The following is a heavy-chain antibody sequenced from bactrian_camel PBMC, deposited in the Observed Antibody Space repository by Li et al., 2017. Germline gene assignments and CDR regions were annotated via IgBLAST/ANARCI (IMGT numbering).Heavy chain of an antibody. D-gene: IGHD4*01. J-gene: IGHJ4*01. CDR2: TDSDGDT. CDR1: GYTYDTYC. CDR3: AADLRAAGTMIIHFHKAPDAYDS. Sequence: HVQLVESGGGSVQAGGSLRLSCEAPGYTYDTYCMGWFRQAPGKEREGIATTDSDGDTAYVESMKGRFTISVDNANSTVYLQMNDLKPEDTGVYYCAADLRAAGTMIIHFHKAPDAYDSWGQRTQVTV. V-gene: IGHV3S26*01.